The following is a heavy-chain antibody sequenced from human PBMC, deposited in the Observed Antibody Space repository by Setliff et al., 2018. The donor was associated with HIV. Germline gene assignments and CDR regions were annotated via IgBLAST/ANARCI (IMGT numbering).Heavy chain of an antibody. D-gene: IGHD3-16*01. CDR2: IYFSGST. J-gene: IGHJ6*02. V-gene: IGHV4-61*02. CDR1: GDSVTSDSYY. Sequence: PSETLSLTCTVSGDSVTSDSYYWNWIRQPAGKTLEWIGRIYFSGSTNYNPSLKSRVTISIDTSKNQLSLKLSSVTAADTAVYYCARDWAAPYYYGVDVWGQGTTVTVSS. CDR3: ARDWAAPYYYGVDV.